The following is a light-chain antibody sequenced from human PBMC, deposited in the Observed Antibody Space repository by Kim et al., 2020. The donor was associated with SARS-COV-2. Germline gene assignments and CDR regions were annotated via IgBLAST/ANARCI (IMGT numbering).Light chain of an antibody. J-gene: IGLJ3*02. Sequence: SYELTQPPSVSVSPGQTARITCSGDALPKQYAYXYQQKPGQAPVLVIYKDSERPSGIPARFSGSSSGTTVTLTISGVQAEDEADYYCQSADSSGTWVFGG. CDR2: KDS. V-gene: IGLV3-25*03. CDR3: QSADSSGTWV. CDR1: ALPKQY.